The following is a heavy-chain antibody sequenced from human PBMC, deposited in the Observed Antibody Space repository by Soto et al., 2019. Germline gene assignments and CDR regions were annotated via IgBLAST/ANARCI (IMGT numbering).Heavy chain of an antibody. Sequence: QVQLQESGPGLVKPSQTLSLTCTVSGGSISSGGYYWSWIRQHPGKGLEWIGYIYYRGRTYYNPSLKSRGTLAGDRAKNQVSPKLRSVTAPDTAVYYCASRLRFPYYFDFWCQRTPVPVSS. V-gene: IGHV4-31*08. J-gene: IGHJ4*02. CDR1: GGSISSGGYY. D-gene: IGHD3-3*01. CDR3: ASRLRFPYYFDF. CDR2: IYYRGRT.